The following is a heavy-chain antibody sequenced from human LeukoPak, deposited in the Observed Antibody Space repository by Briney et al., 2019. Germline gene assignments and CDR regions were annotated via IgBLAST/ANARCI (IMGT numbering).Heavy chain of an antibody. J-gene: IGHJ4*02. CDR2: IYTSGDT. D-gene: IGHD3-10*01. CDR3: ARRAAYYGSGSYFRQ. CDR1: GGSVTRGAYS. V-gene: IGHV4-61*02. Sequence: PSETLSLTCTVSGGSVTRGAYSWTWIRQPVGKGLEWIGRIYTSGDTKYNPSLKSRVTISVGASNNQFSLKLTSVTAADTAVYYCARRAAYYGSGSYFRQWGQGTLVTVSS.